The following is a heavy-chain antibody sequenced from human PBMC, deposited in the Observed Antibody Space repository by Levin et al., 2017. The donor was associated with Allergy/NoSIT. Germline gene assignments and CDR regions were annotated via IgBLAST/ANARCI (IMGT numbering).Heavy chain of an antibody. CDR3: ARARGGSGWAGRWFDL. CDR2: ISSTGDST. CDR1: GFTFSDYA. D-gene: IGHD6-19*01. Sequence: GESLKISCAASGFTFSDYAMHWVRQGPGKGLEHVSTISSTGDSTHDANSVKGRFTISRDNSKNTLYLQMGSLGADDMAVYYCARARGGSGWAGRWFDLWGQGTLVTVSS. V-gene: IGHV3-64*01. J-gene: IGHJ5*02.